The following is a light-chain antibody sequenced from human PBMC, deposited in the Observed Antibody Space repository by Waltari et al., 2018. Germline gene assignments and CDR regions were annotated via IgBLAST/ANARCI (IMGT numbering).Light chain of an antibody. CDR3: QQYNNWPIT. V-gene: IGKV3-20*01. CDR2: GTS. CDR1: RTVSNTY. Sequence: EIVLTQSPGTLSLSPGERATLSCRASRTVSNTYLAWYQQQPGQAPRLLIYGTSTRATGITARFSGSGSGTDFTLTISSLEAEDFAVYYCQQYNNWPITFGQGTRLEIK. J-gene: IGKJ5*01.